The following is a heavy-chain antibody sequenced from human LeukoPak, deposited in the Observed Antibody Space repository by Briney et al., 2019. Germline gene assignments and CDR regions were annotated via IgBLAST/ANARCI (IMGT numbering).Heavy chain of an antibody. D-gene: IGHD5-18*01. J-gene: IGHJ4*02. CDR3: AKRSDGYSGFDH. CDR1: GFTFPSYA. V-gene: IGHV3-23*01. CDR2: ISDSGGST. Sequence: GGSLRLSCAASGFTFPSYAMSWVRQAPGKGLNWVSAISDSGGSTYYADSVKGRFTISRDNSKNTLHLQMNSLRAEDTAVYYCAKRSDGYSGFDHWGQGTLVTLSS.